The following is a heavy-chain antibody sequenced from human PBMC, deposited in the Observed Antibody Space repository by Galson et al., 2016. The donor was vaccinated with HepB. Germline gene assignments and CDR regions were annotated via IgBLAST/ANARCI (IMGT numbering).Heavy chain of an antibody. J-gene: IGHJ4*02. V-gene: IGHV3-23*01. CDR2: ISRAGTA. D-gene: IGHD4-17*01. Sequence: SLRLSCAASGLPFRSYAMSWVRQAPGKGLAWVSTISRAGTASYAYSAMGRFTISRDNSKNTLDLQMDSLRVEDTALYFCFRVPRYYADYSSGVGDCWGQGTLLTVSS. CDR3: FRVPRYYADYSSGVGDC. CDR1: GLPFRSYA.